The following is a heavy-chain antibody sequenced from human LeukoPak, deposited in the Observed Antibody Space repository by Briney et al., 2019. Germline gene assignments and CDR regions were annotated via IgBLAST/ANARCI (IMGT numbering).Heavy chain of an antibody. D-gene: IGHD3-22*01. J-gene: IGHJ4*02. CDR3: ARDSYYYDSSGYHTEFDY. CDR1: GYTFTSYY. CDR2: INPSGGST. V-gene: IGHV1-46*01. Sequence: ASVKVSCKASGYTFTSYYMHWVRQAPGQGLEWMGIINPSGGSTSYAQKFQGRVTMTRDTSTSTVYMELSSLRSEDTAVYYCARDSYYYDSSGYHTEFDYWGQGTLVTASS.